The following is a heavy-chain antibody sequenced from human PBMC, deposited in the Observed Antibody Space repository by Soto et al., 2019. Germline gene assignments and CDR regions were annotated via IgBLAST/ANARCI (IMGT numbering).Heavy chain of an antibody. CDR1: GYTFTNYA. J-gene: IGHJ4*02. V-gene: IGHV1-3*05. Sequence: QVQLVQSGAEEKKPGASVKVSCKASGYTFTNYAMHWVRQAPGQRLEWMGWINAGNGNTKYSQKFQGRVTTTRDTSASTAYMELSSLRSEDTAVYYCARVSGYYLPDYWGQGPLVTVSS. D-gene: IGHD5-12*01. CDR2: INAGNGNT. CDR3: ARVSGYYLPDY.